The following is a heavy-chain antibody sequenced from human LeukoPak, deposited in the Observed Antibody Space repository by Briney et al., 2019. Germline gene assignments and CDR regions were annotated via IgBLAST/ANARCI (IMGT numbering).Heavy chain of an antibody. CDR1: GFTFSSYA. Sequence: PGGSLRLSCAASGFTFSSYAMSWVRPAPGKGVEWVSAISGSGGSTYYADSVKGRFTISRDNSKNTLYLQMNSLRAEDTAVYYCAKRPQDYYDSSGYYVSWGQGTLVTVSS. V-gene: IGHV3-23*01. J-gene: IGHJ5*02. D-gene: IGHD3-22*01. CDR3: AKRPQDYYDSSGYYVS. CDR2: ISGSGGST.